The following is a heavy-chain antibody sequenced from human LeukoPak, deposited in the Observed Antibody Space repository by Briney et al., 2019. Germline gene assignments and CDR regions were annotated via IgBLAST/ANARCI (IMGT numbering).Heavy chain of an antibody. CDR3: ARRGGPSGTYYFDS. CDR2: IYYSGST. D-gene: IGHD1-26*01. CDR1: GGSISSSSHF. J-gene: IGHJ4*02. Sequence: SETLSLTCTVYGGSISSSSHFWGWIRQPPGKGLEWSGSIYYSGSTYYNPSLTSPVPISVDTSTTPFSLTLASMTAADTAVYYRARRGGPSGTYYFDSWGQGTLVTVSS. V-gene: IGHV4-39*01.